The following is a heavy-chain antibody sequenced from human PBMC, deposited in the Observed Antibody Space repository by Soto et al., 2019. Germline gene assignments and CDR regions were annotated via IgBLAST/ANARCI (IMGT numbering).Heavy chain of an antibody. D-gene: IGHD5-12*01. CDR3: ARDHGYGGNYYYYGMDV. J-gene: IGHJ6*02. V-gene: IGHV3-33*01. CDR2: IWYDGSNK. Sequence: GWSLRLSSTASGFTFSSYGMHWVRQAPCKGLEWVAVIWYDGSNKYYADSVKGRFTISRDNSKNTLYLQMNSLRAEDTAVYYCARDHGYGGNYYYYGMDVWGQGTTVTVSS. CDR1: GFTFSSYG.